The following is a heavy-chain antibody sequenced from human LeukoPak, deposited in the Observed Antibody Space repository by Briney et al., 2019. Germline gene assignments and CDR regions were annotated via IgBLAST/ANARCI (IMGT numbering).Heavy chain of an antibody. Sequence: SETLSLTCTVSGGSISSGSYYWSWIRQPAGKGLEWIGRIYTGGSTNYNPSLKSRVTISVDTSKNQFSLKLSSVTAADTAVYYCAREVPNYYYGSGSYLSPWGSPDASNYYFDYWGQGTLVTVSS. CDR3: AREVPNYYYGSGSYLSPWGSPDASNYYFDY. J-gene: IGHJ4*02. CDR2: IYTGGST. D-gene: IGHD3-10*01. CDR1: GGSISSGSYY. V-gene: IGHV4-61*02.